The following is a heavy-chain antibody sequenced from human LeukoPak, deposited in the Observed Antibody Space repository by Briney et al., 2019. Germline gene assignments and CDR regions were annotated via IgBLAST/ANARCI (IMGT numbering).Heavy chain of an antibody. CDR2: MNPNSGNT. CDR1: GYTFTSYG. Sequence: GASVKVSCKASGYTFTSYGISWVRQAPGQGLEWMGWMNPNSGNTGYAQKFQGRVTMTRNTSISTAYMELSSLRPDDTAVYSCARGVTARGFYYYMDIWGNGTTVTISS. D-gene: IGHD2-21*02. V-gene: IGHV1-8*02. CDR3: ARGVTARGFYYYMDI. J-gene: IGHJ6*03.